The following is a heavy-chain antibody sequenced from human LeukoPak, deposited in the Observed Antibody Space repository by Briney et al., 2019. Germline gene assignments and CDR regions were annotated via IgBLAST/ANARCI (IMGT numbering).Heavy chain of an antibody. Sequence: ASVKVSCKASGYTFTSYYMHWVRQAPGQGLEWMGIINPSGGSTSYAQKFQGRVTMTRDTSTSTVYMELSSLRSEDTAVYYCARTPIYCTNGVCYSYYYYGMDVWGQGTRSPSP. J-gene: IGHJ6*02. CDR3: ARTPIYCTNGVCYSYYYYGMDV. V-gene: IGHV1-46*01. CDR1: GYTFTSYY. CDR2: INPSGGST. D-gene: IGHD2-8*01.